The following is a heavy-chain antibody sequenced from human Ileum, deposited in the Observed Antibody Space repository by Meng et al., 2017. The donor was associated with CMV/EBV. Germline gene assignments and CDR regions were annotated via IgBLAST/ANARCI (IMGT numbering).Heavy chain of an antibody. V-gene: IGHV3-21*01. CDR2: ISSSNGYI. CDR1: GFTFSSYS. CDR3: ARAPPAPGDFDY. J-gene: IGHJ4*02. Sequence: GESLKISCAASGFTFSSYSMNWVRQAPGKGLEWVSSISSSNGYIYYADSVKGRFTISSDDAKNSLYLQMNSLRAEDTAVYYCARAPPAPGDFDYWGQGTLVTVSS.